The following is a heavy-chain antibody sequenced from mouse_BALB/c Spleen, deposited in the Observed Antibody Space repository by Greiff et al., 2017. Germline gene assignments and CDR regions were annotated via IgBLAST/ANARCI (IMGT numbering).Heavy chain of an antibody. J-gene: IGHJ4*01. D-gene: IGHD2-1*01. CDR1: GYAFSSSW. CDR2: IYPGDGDT. V-gene: IGHV1-82*01. Sequence: QVQLKQSGPELVKPGASVKISCKASGYAFSSSWMNWVKQRPGQGLEWIGRIYPGDGDTNYNGKFKGKATLTADKSSSTAYMQLSSLTSVDSAVYFCAGYGNYDAMDYWGQGTSVTVSS. CDR3: AGYGNYDAMDY.